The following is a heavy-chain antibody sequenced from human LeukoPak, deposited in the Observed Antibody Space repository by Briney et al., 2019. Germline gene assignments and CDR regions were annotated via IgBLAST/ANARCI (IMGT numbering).Heavy chain of an antibody. CDR1: GGSISSHY. V-gene: IGHV4-59*11. D-gene: IGHD3-9*01. Sequence: SETLSLTCTVSGGSISSHYWSWIRQPPGKGLEGIGYIYYSGSTNYNPSLKSRVTISVDTSKNQFSLKLSSVTAADTAVYYCARAPHGYYDILTGYYRAEYFDYWGQGTLVTVSS. CDR2: IYYSGST. CDR3: ARAPHGYYDILTGYYRAEYFDY. J-gene: IGHJ4*02.